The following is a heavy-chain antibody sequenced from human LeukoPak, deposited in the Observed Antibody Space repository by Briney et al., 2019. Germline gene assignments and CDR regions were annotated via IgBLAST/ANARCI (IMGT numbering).Heavy chain of an antibody. CDR1: GGSFSGYY. D-gene: IGHD1-26*01. V-gene: IGHV4-34*01. CDR3: ASPNSGSYERTRSDYYGMDV. Sequence: SETLSLTCAVYGGSFSGYYWSWIRQPPGKALEWIGEINHSGSTNYNPSLKSRVTISVDTSKNQFSLKLSSVTAADTAVYYCASPNSGSYERTRSDYYGMDVWGQGTTVTVSS. CDR2: INHSGST. J-gene: IGHJ6*02.